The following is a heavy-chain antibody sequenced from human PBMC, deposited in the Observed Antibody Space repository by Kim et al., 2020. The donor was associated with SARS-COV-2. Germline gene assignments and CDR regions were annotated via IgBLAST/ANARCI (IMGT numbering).Heavy chain of an antibody. V-gene: IGHV1-69*13. Sequence: SVKVSCKASGGTFSSYAISWVRQAPGQGLEWMGGIIPIFGTANYAQKFQGRVTITADESTSTAYMELSSLRSEDTAVYYCARFMVRGVIIENAFDIWGQGTMVTVSS. J-gene: IGHJ3*02. D-gene: IGHD3-10*01. CDR2: IIPIFGTA. CDR1: GGTFSSYA. CDR3: ARFMVRGVIIENAFDI.